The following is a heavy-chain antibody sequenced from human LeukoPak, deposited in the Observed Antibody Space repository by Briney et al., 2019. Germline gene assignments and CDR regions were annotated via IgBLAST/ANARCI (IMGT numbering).Heavy chain of an antibody. V-gene: IGHV4-59*01. Sequence: SETLSLTCTVSGGSISSYYWSWIRQPPGKGLEWIEYIYYSGSTNYNPSLKSRVTISVDTSKNQFSLKLSSVTAADTAVYYCARESGSYYGMDVWGQGTTVTVSS. J-gene: IGHJ6*02. CDR2: IYYSGST. CDR3: ARESGSYYGMDV. D-gene: IGHD1-26*01. CDR1: GGSISSYY.